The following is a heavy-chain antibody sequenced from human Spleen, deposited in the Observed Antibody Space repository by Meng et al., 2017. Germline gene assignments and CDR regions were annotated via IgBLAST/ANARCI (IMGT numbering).Heavy chain of an antibody. D-gene: IGHD4-17*01. J-gene: IGHJ4*02. CDR2: VIPIFVTA. Sequence: QVEPVGVGVKKQGSSGRVSCQAYAGTFSASAINWVRQAPGQGLEWMGGVIPIFVTANYAQKFQGRVTIIADRSTSTAYMELSSLKSEDTAVYYCTAGGYGDQYYFDYWGQGTLVTASS. CDR3: TAGGYGDQYYFDY. CDR1: AGTFSASA. V-gene: IGHV1-69*06.